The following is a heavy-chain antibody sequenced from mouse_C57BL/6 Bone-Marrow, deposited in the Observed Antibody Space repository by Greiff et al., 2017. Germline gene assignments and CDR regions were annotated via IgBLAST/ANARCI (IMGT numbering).Heavy chain of an antibody. CDR2: ISSGSSTI. J-gene: IGHJ2*01. CDR1: GFTFSDYG. CDR3: ARLYYDGSRSFDY. D-gene: IGHD1-1*01. Sequence: EVKLVESGGGLVKPGGSLKLSCAASGFTFSDYGMHWVRQAPEKGLEWVAYISSGSSTIYYADTVKGRFTISRDNANNTLFLQMTSLRSEDTAMYYCARLYYDGSRSFDYWGQGTTLTVSS. V-gene: IGHV5-17*01.